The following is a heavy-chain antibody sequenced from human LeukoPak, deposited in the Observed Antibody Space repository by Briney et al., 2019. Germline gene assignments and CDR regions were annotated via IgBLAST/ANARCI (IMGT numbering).Heavy chain of an antibody. CDR1: GYTFTSYY. Sequence: ASVKVSCKASGYTFTSYYMHWVRQAPGQGFEWMGIINPSGGSTSYAQKFQGRVTMTRDMSTSTVYMELSSLRSEDTAVYYCARDFYDFWSESYYYYYMDVWGKGTTVTVSS. V-gene: IGHV1-46*01. CDR3: ARDFYDFWSESYYYYYMDV. D-gene: IGHD3-3*01. J-gene: IGHJ6*03. CDR2: INPSGGST.